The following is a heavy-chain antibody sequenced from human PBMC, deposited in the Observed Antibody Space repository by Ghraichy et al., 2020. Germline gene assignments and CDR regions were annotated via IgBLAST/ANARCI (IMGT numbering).Heavy chain of an antibody. CDR2: INPSGGST. J-gene: IGHJ4*02. D-gene: IGHD6-19*01. Sequence: ASVKVSCKASGYTFTSYYMHWVRQAPGQGLEWMGIINPSGGSTSYAQKFQGRVTMTRDTSTSTVYMELSSLRSEDTAVYYCASPTVAGTTDLDFWGQGTLVNVSS. CDR3: ASPTVAGTTDLDF. CDR1: GYTFTSYY. V-gene: IGHV1-46*01.